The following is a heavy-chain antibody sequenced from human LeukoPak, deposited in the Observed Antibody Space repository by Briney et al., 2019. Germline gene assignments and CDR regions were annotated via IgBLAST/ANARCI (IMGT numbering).Heavy chain of an antibody. Sequence: GASAKVSRKASGYTFTGYYLFWVRQAPGQGLEWMGWINPNSGATKYAQKFQGRVTLTRDTSIRTTYMELSSLRSDDTAVYYCARDERYSYGDNHYPDLGFWGQGTPVTVSS. CDR2: INPNSGAT. CDR3: ARDERYSYGDNHYPDLGF. D-gene: IGHD4/OR15-4a*01. J-gene: IGHJ4*02. CDR1: GYTFTGYY. V-gene: IGHV1-2*02.